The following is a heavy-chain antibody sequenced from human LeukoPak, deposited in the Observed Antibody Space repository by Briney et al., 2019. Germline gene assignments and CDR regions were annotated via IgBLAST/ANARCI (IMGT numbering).Heavy chain of an antibody. CDR3: GRDPGSSRWRNPNWFDP. V-gene: IGHV1-18*01. D-gene: IGHD6-13*01. CDR1: VYTFTSYG. Sequence: ASVNVSCKASVYTFTSYGISWVRQAPGQGLEWMEWISAYNGNTNYAQKLQGRVTMTTDTSTSTAYMELRSLRSDDTAVYYCGRDPGSSRWRNPNWFDPWGQGTLVTVSS. CDR2: ISAYNGNT. J-gene: IGHJ5*02.